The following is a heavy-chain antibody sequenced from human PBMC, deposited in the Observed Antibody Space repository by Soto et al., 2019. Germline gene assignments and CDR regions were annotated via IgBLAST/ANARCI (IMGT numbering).Heavy chain of an antibody. J-gene: IGHJ4*02. Sequence: EVQLVESGGGLVQPGRSLRLSCVASGFTFDDYAMHWVRQGPGKGLEWVSGISWNSGSIGYADSVKGRFTISRDNAKNSLYLQMNSLRVEDTALYYCAKDIGAVENYFDYWGQGTLVTVSS. CDR2: ISWNSGSI. V-gene: IGHV3-9*01. CDR1: GFTFDDYA. D-gene: IGHD6-19*01. CDR3: AKDIGAVENYFDY.